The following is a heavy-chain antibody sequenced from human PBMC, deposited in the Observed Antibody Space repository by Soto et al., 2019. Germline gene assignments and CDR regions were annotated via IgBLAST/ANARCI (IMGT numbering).Heavy chain of an antibody. J-gene: IGHJ5*02. Sequence: SVKVSCKASGGTFSSYAISWVRQAPGQGLEWMGGIIPIFGTANYAQKFQGRVTITADESTSTAYMELSRLRSEDTAVYYCARGGGGGEDYNWLDPWRQRTLVTVSS. D-gene: IGHD3-10*01. CDR3: ARGGGGGEDYNWLDP. CDR2: IIPIFGTA. V-gene: IGHV1-69*13. CDR1: GGTFSSYA.